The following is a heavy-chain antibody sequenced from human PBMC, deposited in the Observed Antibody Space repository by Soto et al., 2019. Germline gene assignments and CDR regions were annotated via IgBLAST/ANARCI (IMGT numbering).Heavy chain of an antibody. CDR2: VISDGRTT. CDR1: GFTFAKHW. Sequence: EVQLVESGEGLVQPGGSLRLSCAVSGFTFAKHWMHWVRQAPGKGLEWVSRVISDGRTTDYADSVKGRFTVSRDNAKNIRYLQMHSLRAEDTAVYYCATAEVDYWGPGTLVTVS. J-gene: IGHJ4*02. CDR3: ATAEVDY. V-gene: IGHV3-74*01.